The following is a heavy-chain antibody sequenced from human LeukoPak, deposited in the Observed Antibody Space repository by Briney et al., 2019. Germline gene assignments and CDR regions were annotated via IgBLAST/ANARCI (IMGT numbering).Heavy chain of an antibody. V-gene: IGHV3-66*01. J-gene: IGHJ4*02. D-gene: IGHD6-19*01. CDR2: IYSGGGT. Sequence: PGGSLRLSCAASGFTVSGNYMSWVRQAPGKGLEWVSVIYSGGGTYYGDSVKGRFTISRDNSKNTLYLQMNSLRAEDTAVYYCARGLRYSSDWYYFDYWGQGTLVTVSS. CDR1: GFTVSGNY. CDR3: ARGLRYSSDWYYFDY.